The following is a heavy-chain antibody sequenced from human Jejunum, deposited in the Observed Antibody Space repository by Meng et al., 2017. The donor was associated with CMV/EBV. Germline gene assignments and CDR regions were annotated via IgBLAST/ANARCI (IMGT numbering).Heavy chain of an antibody. J-gene: IGHJ6*02. D-gene: IGHD3-22*01. CDR2: IYYRGST. Sequence: WGWISQPPGKGLEWIGTIYYRGSTYYNPSLKSRVTISLDTSKNQFSLKLSSVTAADTAVYYCARDIGTDDSSGYYYDYYYYGMDVWGHGTTVTVSS. CDR3: ARDIGTDDSSGYYYDYYYYGMDV. V-gene: IGHV4-39*07.